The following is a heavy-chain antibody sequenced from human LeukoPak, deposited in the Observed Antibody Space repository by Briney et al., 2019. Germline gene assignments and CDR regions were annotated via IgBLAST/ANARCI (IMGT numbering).Heavy chain of an antibody. CDR1: GGSISSYY. D-gene: IGHD4-17*01. Sequence: SSETQSLTCTVSGGSISSYYWSWIRQPPGKGLEWIGYIYYSGSTNYNPSLKSRVTISVDTSKNQFSLKLSSVTAADTAVYYCARDRGDYARDAFDIWGQGTMVTVSS. J-gene: IGHJ3*02. V-gene: IGHV4-59*01. CDR2: IYYSGST. CDR3: ARDRGDYARDAFDI.